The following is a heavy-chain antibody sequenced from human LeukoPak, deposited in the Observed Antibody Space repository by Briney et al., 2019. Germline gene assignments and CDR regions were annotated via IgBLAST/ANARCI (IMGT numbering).Heavy chain of an antibody. D-gene: IGHD3-16*02. Sequence: SETLSLTCTVSGGSISSYYWSWIRQLAGKGLEWIGYIYYSGSTNYNPSLKSRVTISVDTSKNQFSLKLSSVTAADTAVYYCARLQSEVTFGGVIAQTIDYWGQGTLVTVSS. CDR3: ARLQSEVTFGGVIAQTIDY. CDR1: GGSISSYY. CDR2: IYYSGST. J-gene: IGHJ4*02. V-gene: IGHV4-59*08.